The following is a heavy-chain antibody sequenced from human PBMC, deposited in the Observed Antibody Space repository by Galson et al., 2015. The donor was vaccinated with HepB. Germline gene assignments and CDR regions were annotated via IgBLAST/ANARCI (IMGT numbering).Heavy chain of an antibody. CDR3: AKDSDTMVRDNYHYGMDV. D-gene: IGHD3-10*01. V-gene: IGHV3-30*18. CDR2: ISYDGSNK. Sequence: SLRLSCAASGFTFSTYGMHWVRQAPGKGLEWVAVISYDGSNKYYVDSVKGRFSISRDNSMNTLDLQMNSLRADDTAVYYCAKDSDTMVRDNYHYGMDVWGQGTTVTVSS. CDR1: GFTFSTYG. J-gene: IGHJ6*02.